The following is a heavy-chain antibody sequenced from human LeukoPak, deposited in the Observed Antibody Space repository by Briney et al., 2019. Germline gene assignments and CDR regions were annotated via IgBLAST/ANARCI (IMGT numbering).Heavy chain of an antibody. V-gene: IGHV1-69*06. Sequence: SVKVSCKASAGTFRSYAICRVRQGPGQGLEWMGGIIPIFGTANNAQKFRGRVTITADKSTRTAYMELSSLRSEDTAVYYCARVLSGRGSLYDYYYYMGVWGKGTTVTISS. CDR2: IIPIFGTA. J-gene: IGHJ6*03. CDR1: AGTFRSYA. D-gene: IGHD3-10*01. CDR3: ARVLSGRGSLYDYYYYMGV.